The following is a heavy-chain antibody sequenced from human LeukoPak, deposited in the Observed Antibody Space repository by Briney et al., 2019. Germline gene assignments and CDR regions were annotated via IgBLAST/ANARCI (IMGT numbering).Heavy chain of an antibody. V-gene: IGHV3-9*01. CDR2: ISWNSGSI. J-gene: IGHJ4*02. Sequence: GGSLRLSCAASGLTFDDYAMHWVRQAPGKGLEWVSGISWNSGSIGYADSVKGRFTISRDNAKNSLYLQMNSLRAEDTALYYCAKAPYSSGWYFDYWGQGTLVAVSS. D-gene: IGHD6-19*01. CDR3: AKAPYSSGWYFDY. CDR1: GLTFDDYA.